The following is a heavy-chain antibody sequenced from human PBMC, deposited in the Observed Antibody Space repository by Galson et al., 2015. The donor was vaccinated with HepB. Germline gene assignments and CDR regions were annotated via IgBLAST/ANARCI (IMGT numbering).Heavy chain of an antibody. Sequence: SLRLSCAASGFTFSSYAMSWVRQAPGKGLEWVSAISGSGGSTYYADSVKGRFTISRDNSKNTLYLQMNSLRAEDTAVYYCARESLGYCSSTSCPGDYWGQGTLVTVSS. CDR2: ISGSGGST. V-gene: IGHV3-23*01. J-gene: IGHJ4*02. CDR1: GFTFSSYA. CDR3: ARESLGYCSSTSCPGDY. D-gene: IGHD2-2*01.